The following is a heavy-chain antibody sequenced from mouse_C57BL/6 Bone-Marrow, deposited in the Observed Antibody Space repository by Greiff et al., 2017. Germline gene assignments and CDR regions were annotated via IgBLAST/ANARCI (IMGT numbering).Heavy chain of an antibody. CDR3: TRPGGYDLYYFDY. CDR1: GFTFSDAW. J-gene: IGHJ2*01. D-gene: IGHD2-2*01. Sequence: EVQLVESGGGLVQPGGSMKLSCAASGFTFSDAWMDWVRQSPEKGLEWVAEIRNKANNHATYYAESVKGRFTISRDDSKSSVYLQMNSLRAEDTGIYYCTRPGGYDLYYFDYWGQGTTLTVSS. CDR2: IRNKANNHAT. V-gene: IGHV6-6*01.